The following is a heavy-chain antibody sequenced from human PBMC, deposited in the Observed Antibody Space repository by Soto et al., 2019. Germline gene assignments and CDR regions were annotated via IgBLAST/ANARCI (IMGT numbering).Heavy chain of an antibody. CDR1: GDSVNNNDFY. J-gene: IGHJ5*02. CDR3: ARLDFRSGYYGGRFDP. D-gene: IGHD3-3*01. CDR2: IFYRGTT. V-gene: IGHV4-39*01. Sequence: QVHLQESGPGLVKPSETLSLTCTVSGDSVNNNDFYWAWIRPPPGKGLEWVVTIFYRGTTSHNPSLTGRVTASVDRSENQFSLKLTSVTASDTAVYYCARLDFRSGYYGGRFDPWGQGTLVTVSS.